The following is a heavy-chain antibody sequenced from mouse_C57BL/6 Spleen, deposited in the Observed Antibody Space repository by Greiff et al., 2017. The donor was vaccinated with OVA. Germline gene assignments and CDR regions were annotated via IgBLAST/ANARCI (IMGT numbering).Heavy chain of an antibody. V-gene: IGHV1-9*01. D-gene: IGHD1-1*01. J-gene: IGHJ1*03. Sequence: VQLQQSGAELMKPGASVKLSCKATGYTFTGYWIEWVKQRPGHGLEWIGEILPGSGSTNYHEKFKGKATFTADTSSNTAYMQLSSLTTEDSAIYYCARRNYYGLSWRYFDVWGTGTTVTVSS. CDR3: ARRNYYGLSWRYFDV. CDR1: GYTFTGYW. CDR2: ILPGSGST.